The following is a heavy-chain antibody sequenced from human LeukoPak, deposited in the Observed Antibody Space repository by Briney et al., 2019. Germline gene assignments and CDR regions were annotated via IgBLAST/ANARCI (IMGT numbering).Heavy chain of an antibody. V-gene: IGHV3-23*01. CDR2: ISGSGDST. D-gene: IGHD3-10*01. Sequence: GGSLRLSCAASGFTFSSFPMSWVSQGPGKGLEWVSAISGSGDSTYYADSVKGRFTISRDNSKNTLHLQMNSLRAEDTAVYYCAKSYSYILWFGDFWGQGTLVTVSS. CDR3: AKSYSYILWFGDF. CDR1: GFTFSSFP. J-gene: IGHJ4*02.